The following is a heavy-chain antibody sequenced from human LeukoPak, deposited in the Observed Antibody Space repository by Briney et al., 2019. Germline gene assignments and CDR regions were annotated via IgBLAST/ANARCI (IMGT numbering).Heavy chain of an antibody. Sequence: TSETLSLTCTVSGGSISSSNSYWGWIRQPPGRGLEWIGSIYYSGNTYYNASLKSQFSISIDTSKNQFSLKLSSVTAAGTAVYYCASNPLLYYGSGSPPDYWGQGTLGTVSA. CDR3: ASNPLLYYGSGSPPDY. J-gene: IGHJ4*02. D-gene: IGHD3-10*01. V-gene: IGHV4-39*01. CDR1: GGSISSSNSY. CDR2: IYYSGNT.